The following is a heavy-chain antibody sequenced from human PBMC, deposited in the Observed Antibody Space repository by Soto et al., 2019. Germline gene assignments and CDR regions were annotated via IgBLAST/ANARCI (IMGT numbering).Heavy chain of an antibody. CDR3: ARPYGSGSYGVIYFDY. V-gene: IGHV4-39*01. CDR2: IYYSGST. Sequence: QLQLQESGPGLVKPSETLSLTCTVSGGSISSSSYYWGWIRQPPGKGLEWIGSIYYSGSTYYNPSLKSRVPISGATSKNQFSLKLSSVTAADTAVYYCARPYGSGSYGVIYFDYWGQGTLVTVSS. J-gene: IGHJ4*02. CDR1: GGSISSSSYY. D-gene: IGHD3-10*01.